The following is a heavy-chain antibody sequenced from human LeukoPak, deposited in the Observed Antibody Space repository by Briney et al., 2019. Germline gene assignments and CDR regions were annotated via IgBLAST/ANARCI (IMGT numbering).Heavy chain of an antibody. V-gene: IGHV1-2*02. J-gene: IGHJ4*02. Sequence: GASVKVSCKASGYTFTGYYMHWVRQAPGQGLEWMGWINPNSGGTNYAQKIQGRVTMTRDTSISTAYMELSRLRSDDTAVYYCASDGGNLRFLEWLLDYWGQGTLVTVSS. CDR3: ASDGGNLRFLEWLLDY. CDR2: INPNSGGT. CDR1: GYTFTGYY. D-gene: IGHD3-3*01.